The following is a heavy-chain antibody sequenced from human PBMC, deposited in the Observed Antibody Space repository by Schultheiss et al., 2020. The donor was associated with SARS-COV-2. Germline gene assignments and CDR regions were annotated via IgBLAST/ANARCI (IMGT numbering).Heavy chain of an antibody. V-gene: IGHV3-48*03. CDR3: ARGIAVAGQGACDY. Sequence: GESLKISCAASGFTFSSYEMNWVRQAPGKGLEWVSYISSSGSTIYYADSVKGRFTISRDNAKNSLYLQMNSLRAEDTAVYYCARGIAVAGQGACDYWGQGTLVTVSS. CDR1: GFTFSSYE. CDR2: ISSSGSTI. D-gene: IGHD6-19*01. J-gene: IGHJ4*02.